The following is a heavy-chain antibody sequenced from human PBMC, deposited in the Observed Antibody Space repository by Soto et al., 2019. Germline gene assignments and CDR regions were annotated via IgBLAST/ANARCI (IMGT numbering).Heavy chain of an antibody. CDR1: GGTFSSYA. D-gene: IGHD5-12*01. CDR2: IIPIFGTA. Sequence: QVQLVQSGAEVKKPGSSVKVSCKASGGTFSSYAISWVRQAPGQGLEWMGGIIPIFGTANYAQKFQGRVTITADEXTXTAYMELSSLRSEDTAVYYCARGNAWDWDIKAPFDYWGQGTLVTVSS. CDR3: ARGNAWDWDIKAPFDY. J-gene: IGHJ4*02. V-gene: IGHV1-69*12.